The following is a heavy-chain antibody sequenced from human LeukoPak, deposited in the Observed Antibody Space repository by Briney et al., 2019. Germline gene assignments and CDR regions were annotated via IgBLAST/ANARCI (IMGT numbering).Heavy chain of an antibody. V-gene: IGHV1-8*01. CDR2: MNPNTGNT. J-gene: IGHJ4*02. D-gene: IGHD6-13*01. Sequence: ASVKVSCKASGYTFTSYDINWVRQAAGQGLEWMGWMNPNTGNTGYAQKFQGRVTITRNTSISTAYMELSSLRSDDTAVFYCARGPPESSSSAYWPQGTLVTVPS. CDR3: ARGPPESSSSAY. CDR1: GYTFTSYD.